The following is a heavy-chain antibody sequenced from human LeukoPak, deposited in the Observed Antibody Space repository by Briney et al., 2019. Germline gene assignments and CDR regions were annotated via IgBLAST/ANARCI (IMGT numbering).Heavy chain of an antibody. Sequence: GGSLTLSCAASGFTFSSFAMTWVRQAPGKGLEWVSTIGGSGGATYYADSVKGRFTISRDGSMNTVYLQMNSLRAEDTAVYPCTKAHRALDSTSHCLYFDLWGLGTLLTVSS. CDR1: GFTFSSFA. CDR2: IGGSGGAT. CDR3: TKAHRALDSTSHCLYFDL. V-gene: IGHV3-23*01. D-gene: IGHD6-13*01. J-gene: IGHJ4*02.